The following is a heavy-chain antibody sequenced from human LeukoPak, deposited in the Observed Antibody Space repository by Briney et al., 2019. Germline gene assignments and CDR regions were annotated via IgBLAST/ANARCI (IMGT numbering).Heavy chain of an antibody. CDR1: GFTFSSYS. Sequence: GGSLRLSCVVSGFTFSSYSMNWVHQAPGKGLEWVSSISSSSSLIWYADSLKGRFTISRDNAKNSLYLQMDSLRAEDTAVYYCARYNSGWNDYWGQGTLVTVSS. V-gene: IGHV3-21*01. D-gene: IGHD6-19*01. CDR2: ISSSSSLI. J-gene: IGHJ4*02. CDR3: ARYNSGWNDY.